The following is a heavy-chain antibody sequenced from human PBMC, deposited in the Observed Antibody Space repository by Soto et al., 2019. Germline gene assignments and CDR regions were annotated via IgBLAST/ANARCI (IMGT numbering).Heavy chain of an antibody. Sequence: EVQLVESGGGLVQPGGSLRLSCAASGFTFSSYSMNWVRQAPGKGLEWVSYISSSSSTIYYADSVKGRFTISRDNAKNSLYLQMNSLRAEDTAVYYCARGGRYCSSTSCYLRGNDAFDIWGQGTMVTVSS. V-gene: IGHV3-48*01. CDR1: GFTFSSYS. CDR2: ISSSSSTI. J-gene: IGHJ3*02. CDR3: ARGGRYCSSTSCYLRGNDAFDI. D-gene: IGHD2-2*01.